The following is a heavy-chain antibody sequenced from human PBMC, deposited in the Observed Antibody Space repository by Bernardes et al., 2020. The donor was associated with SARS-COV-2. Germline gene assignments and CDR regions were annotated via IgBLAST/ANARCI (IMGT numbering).Heavy chain of an antibody. Sequence: GGSLRPSCAASGFTFRSYGMHWVRQAPGKGLEWVAVISYDGDEKFYADSVKGRFTISRDNSKNTLYLQMNSLRAEDTAVYYCATTPQYEYTRGFDFWVQGTLVTVSS. V-gene: IGHV3-30*03. CDR1: GFTFRSYG. D-gene: IGHD3-10*01. J-gene: IGHJ4*02. CDR2: ISYDGDEK. CDR3: ATTPQYEYTRGFDF.